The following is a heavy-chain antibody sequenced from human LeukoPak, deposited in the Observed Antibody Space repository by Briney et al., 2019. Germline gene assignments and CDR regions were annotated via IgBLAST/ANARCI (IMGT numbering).Heavy chain of an antibody. D-gene: IGHD3-3*01. J-gene: IGHJ4*02. CDR1: GFTFSSYA. Sequence: PGGSLRLSCAASGFTFSSYAMSWVRQAPGKGLEWVSAISGSGGSTYYADSVKGRFTISRDNSKNTLYLQMNSLRAEDTAVYYCARGGFGAPHHFDYWGQGTLVTVSS. CDR2: ISGSGGST. CDR3: ARGGFGAPHHFDY. V-gene: IGHV3-23*01.